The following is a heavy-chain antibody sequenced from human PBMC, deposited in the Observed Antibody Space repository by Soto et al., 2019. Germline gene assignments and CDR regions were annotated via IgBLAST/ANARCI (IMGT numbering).Heavy chain of an antibody. CDR3: ARDLRFSGGLDP. V-gene: IGHV1-2*02. Sequence: ASVKVSCKASGYTFTGHYMHWVRQAPGQGLEWMGWINPNNGGTNYAQKFQGRVTMTRDTSISTAYMELSRLRSNDTAVFYCARDLRFSGGLDPWGQGTLVTVSS. CDR2: INPNNGGT. D-gene: IGHD5-12*01. CDR1: GYTFTGHY. J-gene: IGHJ5*02.